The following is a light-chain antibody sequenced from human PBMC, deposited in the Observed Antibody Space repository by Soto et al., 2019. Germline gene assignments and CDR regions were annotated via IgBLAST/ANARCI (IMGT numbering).Light chain of an antibody. Sequence: QSALTQPASVSGSLGQSITISCTGTSGDIGIYNFVSWFHQRPAKAPKLLIFEVHNRPSGGSDRFSASKSGNAASLTISGLQADDEGDYYCTSYTRSNTWVFGGGTKLTVL. CDR1: SGDIGIYNF. CDR2: EVH. V-gene: IGLV2-14*01. J-gene: IGLJ3*02. CDR3: TSYTRSNTWV.